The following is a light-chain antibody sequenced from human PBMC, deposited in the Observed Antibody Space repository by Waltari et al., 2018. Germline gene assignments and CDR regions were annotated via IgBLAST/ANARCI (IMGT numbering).Light chain of an antibody. V-gene: IGKV3-15*01. J-gene: IGKJ1*01. CDR1: QRVSSN. Sequence: EIVLTQSPATLSVSPGERATLSCRASQRVSSNLAWYQQKPGQAPRLLIYGASTRATAVPARFSGSGSGIEFTLTISSLQSEDVAVYYCQHQRTFGQGTKVEIK. CDR2: GAS. CDR3: QHQRT.